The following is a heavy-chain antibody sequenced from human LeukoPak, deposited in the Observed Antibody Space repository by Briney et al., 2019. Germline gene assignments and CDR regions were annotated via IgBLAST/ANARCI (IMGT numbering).Heavy chain of an antibody. CDR1: GFTFNTFC. D-gene: IGHD3-10*01. CDR3: VKGSYASTWFGFDY. CDR2: ISSDGGST. V-gene: IGHV3-64D*08. J-gene: IGHJ4*02. Sequence: GGSLRLSCSGSGFTFNTFCMHWARQAPGKGLEYVSVISSDGGSTYYADSVKGRFTISRDNSKNTLYLQMSSLRTEDTAVYYCVKGSYASTWFGFDYWGQGTLVTVAS.